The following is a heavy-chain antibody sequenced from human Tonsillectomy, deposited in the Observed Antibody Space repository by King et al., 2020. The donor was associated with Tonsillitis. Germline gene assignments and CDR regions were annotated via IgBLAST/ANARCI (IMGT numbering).Heavy chain of an antibody. CDR3: ARQRDSSGYFFDL. J-gene: IGHJ2*01. V-gene: IGHV4-39*01. Sequence: QLQESGPGLVKPSETLSLTCTVSGDSVSSSSYYWGWIRQPPGKGLEWIGNIYYSWSTYYNPPLRSRVTISVPTSKNQFSLKLSSVTAADTAVYYCARQRDSSGYFFDLWGRGTLVTVSS. CDR1: GDSVSSSSYY. CDR2: IYYSWST. D-gene: IGHD3-22*01.